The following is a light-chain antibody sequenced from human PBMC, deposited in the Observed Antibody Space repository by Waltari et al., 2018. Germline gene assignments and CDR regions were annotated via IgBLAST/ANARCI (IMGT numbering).Light chain of an antibody. CDR2: DAS. CDR3: QKYVNLPAT. V-gene: IGKV3-20*01. Sequence: EIVLTQSPGTLSLSPGERATLSCRASQSVGRYLAWYQQKPGQAPRLLIYDASTRATGFPDRFSGSGSGTDFSLTISRLEFEDFAVYYCQKYVNLPATFGQGTKVEIK. CDR1: QSVGRY. J-gene: IGKJ1*01.